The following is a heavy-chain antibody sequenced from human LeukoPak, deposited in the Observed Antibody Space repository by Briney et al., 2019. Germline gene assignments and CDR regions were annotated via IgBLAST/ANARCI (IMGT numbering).Heavy chain of an antibody. J-gene: IGHJ3*02. CDR2: IKEDGSEK. D-gene: IGHD2-15*01. CDR1: GFNFRDYC. CDR3: ARVPPTVGSSDI. Sequence: PGGSLTLSCSVSGFNFRDYCMSWVRQAPGKGLEWVAKIKEDGSEKYYVDSVKGRFTVSRDNAENSLYLQMNSLRAEDTGIYYCARVPPTVGSSDIWGQGTMVTVSS. V-gene: IGHV3-7*03.